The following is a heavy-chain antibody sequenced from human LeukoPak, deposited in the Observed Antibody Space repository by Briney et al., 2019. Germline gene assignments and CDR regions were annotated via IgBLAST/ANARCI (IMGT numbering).Heavy chain of an antibody. CDR1: GYTFTGYY. D-gene: IGHD6-19*01. Sequence: ASVKVSCKASGYTFTGYYIYWVRQAPGQGLEWMGWINPKSGGTNYAQKFQGRVTMTRDTSISTAYMELSRLRSDDTAVYYCARARDDQQWLVEFAFDIWGQGTMVTVSP. V-gene: IGHV1-2*02. CDR3: ARARDDQQWLVEFAFDI. J-gene: IGHJ3*02. CDR2: INPKSGGT.